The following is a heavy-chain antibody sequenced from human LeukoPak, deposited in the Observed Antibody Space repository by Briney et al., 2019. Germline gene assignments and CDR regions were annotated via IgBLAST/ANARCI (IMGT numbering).Heavy chain of an antibody. CDR2: IIPVVGIA. D-gene: IGHD3-3*01. CDR3: ARETLDLRFLGGGFDY. CDR1: GGTFNSYA. V-gene: IGHV1-69*04. Sequence: SVKVSCKASGGTFNSYAMSWVRQGPGQGLEWMGRIIPVVGIANYAQKFQGRVTITADKSTSTVYMEVRSLRSEDTAVYYCARETLDLRFLGGGFDYWGQGTLVTVSS. J-gene: IGHJ4*02.